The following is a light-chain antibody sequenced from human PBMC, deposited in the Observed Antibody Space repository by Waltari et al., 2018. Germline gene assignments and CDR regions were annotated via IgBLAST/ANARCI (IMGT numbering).Light chain of an antibody. Sequence: AIRITQSPSSLSASTGDRVTITCRAGQGISSYLAWYQQKPGKAPKLLIYAASTLQSGVPSRFSGSGSGTDFTLTISCLQSEDFATYYCQQYYSYAWTFGQGTKVEIK. CDR3: QQYYSYAWT. CDR1: QGISSY. V-gene: IGKV1-8*01. CDR2: AAS. J-gene: IGKJ1*01.